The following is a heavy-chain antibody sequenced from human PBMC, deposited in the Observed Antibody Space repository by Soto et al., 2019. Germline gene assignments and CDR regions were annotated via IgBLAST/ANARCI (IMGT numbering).Heavy chain of an antibody. CDR1: GFTFSSYS. CDR2: IFATSTTI. D-gene: IGHD3-9*01. J-gene: IGHJ4*02. V-gene: IGHV3-48*04. CDR3: ARDKDWAFDY. Sequence: EVQLVESGGGLVQPGGSLRLSCVASGFTFSSYSMVWVRQAPGKGLEWISYIFATSTTIYYADSVKGRFTVSRDNTQNSLFLLMNSLRAEATAIYYCARDKDWAFDYWGQGTLVTVPS.